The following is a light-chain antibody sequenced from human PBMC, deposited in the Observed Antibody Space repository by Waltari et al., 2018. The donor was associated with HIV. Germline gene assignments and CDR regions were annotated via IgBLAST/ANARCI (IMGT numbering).Light chain of an antibody. V-gene: IGKV2-30*01. CDR1: QSLVYSDGNTY. J-gene: IGKJ3*01. CDR2: KVS. Sequence: DVVMTQSPLSLPVTLGQPASISCRSSQSLVYSDGNTYLNWFQQRPGQSPRRLIYKVSNRDSGVPDRFSGSGSGTDFTLKISRVEAEDVGVYYCMQGTHWLPAFTFGPGTKVDIK. CDR3: MQGTHWLPAFT.